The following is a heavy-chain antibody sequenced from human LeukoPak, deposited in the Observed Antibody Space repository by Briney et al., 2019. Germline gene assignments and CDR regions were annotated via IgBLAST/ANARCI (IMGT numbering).Heavy chain of an antibody. J-gene: IGHJ5*02. D-gene: IGHD1-26*01. CDR3: AKDYLRGIVGATPSGWFDP. CDR1: GFTFSSYG. CDR2: IRYDGSNK. Sequence: PGGSLRLSCAASGFTFSSYGMHWVRQAPGKGLEWVAFIRYDGSNKYYADSVKGRFTISRDNSKNTLYLQMNSLRAEDTAVYYCAKDYLRGIVGATPSGWFDPWGQGTLVTVSS. V-gene: IGHV3-30*02.